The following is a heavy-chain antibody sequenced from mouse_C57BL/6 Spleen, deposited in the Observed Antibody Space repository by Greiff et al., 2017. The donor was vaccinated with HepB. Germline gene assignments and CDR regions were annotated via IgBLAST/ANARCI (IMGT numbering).Heavy chain of an antibody. CDR1: FSTFTYYH. V-gene: IGHV1-22*01. J-gene: IGHJ4*01. Sequence: PLPPSLPSPFHPFSSFPISFPSSFSTFTYYHIHFFNHIHLNILYFILYINPNNFFTIYNQKFKCKATLTLNKSSSTAYMELRILTSEDSAVYDCARIIWAYSNWGYYAMDYWGQGTSVTVSS. CDR2: INPNNFFT. D-gene: IGHD2-5*01. CDR3: ARIIWAYSNWGYYAMDY.